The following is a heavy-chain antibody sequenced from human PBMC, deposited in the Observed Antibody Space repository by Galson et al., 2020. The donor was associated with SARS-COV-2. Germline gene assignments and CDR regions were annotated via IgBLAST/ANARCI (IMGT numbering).Heavy chain of an antibody. CDR2: MSYEGKNK. J-gene: IGHJ4*02. Sequence: GGSLRLSCAASGFSFSSYDMHWVRQDPGKGLEWVALMSYEGKNKYYGDSVKGRFTISRENSKNTLYLQMNSLRAEDTAVYYCAKGALGSCSGSSCLFGMDVWGQGTLVTVSS. CDR1: GFSFSSYD. V-gene: IGHV3-30*18. CDR3: AKGALGSCSGSSCLFGMDV. D-gene: IGHD2-15*01.